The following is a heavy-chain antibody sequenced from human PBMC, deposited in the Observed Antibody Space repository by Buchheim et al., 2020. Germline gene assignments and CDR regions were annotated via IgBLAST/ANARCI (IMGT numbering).Heavy chain of an antibody. CDR3: ARGGYQLLVDYYYYGMDV. D-gene: IGHD2-2*01. V-gene: IGHV3-30*04. CDR1: GFTFSSYA. CDR2: ISYDGSNK. J-gene: IGHJ6*01. Sequence: QVQLVESGGGVVQPGRSLRLSCAASGFTFSSYAMHWVRQAPGKGLEWVAVISYDGSNKYYADSVKGRFTISRDNSKNTLYLQMNSPRAEDTAVYYCARGGYQLLVDYYYYGMDVWGQGTT.